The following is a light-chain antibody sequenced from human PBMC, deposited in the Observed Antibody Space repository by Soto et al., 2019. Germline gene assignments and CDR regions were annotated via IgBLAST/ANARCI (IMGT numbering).Light chain of an antibody. J-gene: IGKJ2*01. CDR3: LQSGNSPLT. Sequence: EVVLTQSPGTLSLSPGERATLSCRASRRISSAYLAWYQQKPGQAPRLLIYGASTRATGIPDRFTGSGSATDFTLLISRLEPEDFAVYYCLQSGNSPLTFGQGTRLEIK. V-gene: IGKV3-20*01. CDR1: RRISSAY. CDR2: GAS.